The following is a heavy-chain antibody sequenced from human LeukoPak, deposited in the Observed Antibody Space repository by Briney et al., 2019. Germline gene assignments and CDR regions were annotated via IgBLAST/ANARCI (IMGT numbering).Heavy chain of an antibody. Sequence: SETLSLTCTVSGGSVSSGSYYWSWIRQPPGKGLEWIGRISTSVGTNYNPSLKSRLTMSVDTSNNQFSLNLSSVTAADTAVFYCARATTPSKTSFDIWGQGTMVTVSS. J-gene: IGHJ3*02. V-gene: IGHV4-61*01. CDR3: ARATTPSKTSFDI. CDR1: GGSVSSGSYY. CDR2: ISTSVGT. D-gene: IGHD5-12*01.